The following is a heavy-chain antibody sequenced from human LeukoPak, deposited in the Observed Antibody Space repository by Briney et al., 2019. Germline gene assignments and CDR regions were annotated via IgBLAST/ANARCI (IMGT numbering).Heavy chain of an antibody. Sequence: GGSLRLSCAASGFTFSSYWMSWVRQAPGKGLEWVANIKQDGSEKYYVDSVKGRFTISRDNAKNSLYLQMNSLRAEDTAVYYYARMYYYDSSGYYFDAFDIWGQGTMVTVSS. CDR1: GFTFSSYW. J-gene: IGHJ3*02. V-gene: IGHV3-7*01. CDR2: IKQDGSEK. D-gene: IGHD3-22*01. CDR3: ARMYYYDSSGYYFDAFDI.